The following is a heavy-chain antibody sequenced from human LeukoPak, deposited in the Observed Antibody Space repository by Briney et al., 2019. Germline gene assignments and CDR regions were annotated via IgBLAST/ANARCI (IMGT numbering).Heavy chain of an antibody. J-gene: IGHJ5*02. CDR2: ISAYNGNT. CDR1: GYTFTSYG. D-gene: IGHD4-17*01. Sequence: ASVKVSCKASGYTFTSYGISWVRQAPGQGLEWMGWISAYNGNTNHAQKLQGRVTMTTDTSTSTAYMELRSLRSDDTAVYYCARAPRTVTTFYKWFDPWGQGTLVTVSS. V-gene: IGHV1-18*01. CDR3: ARAPRTVTTFYKWFDP.